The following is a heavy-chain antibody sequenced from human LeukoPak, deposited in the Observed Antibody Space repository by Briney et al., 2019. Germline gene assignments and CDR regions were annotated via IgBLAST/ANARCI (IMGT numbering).Heavy chain of an antibody. D-gene: IGHD1-1*01. CDR3: ARWGGTRQYYFDY. V-gene: IGHV3-33*08. Sequence: GRSLRLSCAVSGVIFSGYCLHWIRQAPGKGLEWVAVTRFDGSIKQYADSVKGRFTISRDDSKNTLYLQMNFLKTEDTAVYYCARWGGTRQYYFDYWGQGTLVTVSS. J-gene: IGHJ4*02. CDR1: GVIFSGYC. CDR2: TRFDGSIK.